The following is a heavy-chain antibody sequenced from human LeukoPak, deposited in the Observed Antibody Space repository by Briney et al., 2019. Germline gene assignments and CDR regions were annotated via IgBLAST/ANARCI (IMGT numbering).Heavy chain of an antibody. J-gene: IGHJ3*02. D-gene: IGHD2-2*01. Sequence: GGSLRLSCAASGFTFSSCGMHWVRQAPGKGLEWVAFIRYDGSNKYYADSVKGRFTISRDNSKNTLYLQMNSLRAEDTAVYYCWTRPVPAALYHDAFDIWGQGTMVTVSS. CDR3: WTRPVPAALYHDAFDI. CDR1: GFTFSSCG. CDR2: IRYDGSNK. V-gene: IGHV3-30*02.